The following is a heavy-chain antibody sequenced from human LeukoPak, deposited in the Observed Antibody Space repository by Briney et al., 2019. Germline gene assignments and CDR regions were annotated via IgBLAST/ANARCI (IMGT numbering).Heavy chain of an antibody. D-gene: IGHD3-10*01. CDR3: APQTLYYTGSGWLTRFDP. CDR2: ISAYNGNT. Sequence: ASVKVSCKASGYTFTSYGISWVRQAPGQGLEWMGWISAYNGNTNYAQKLQGRVTMTTDTSTSTAYMELRSLRSDDTAVYYCAPQTLYYTGSGWLTRFDPRGQGTLVTVFS. V-gene: IGHV1-18*01. CDR1: GYTFTSYG. J-gene: IGHJ5*02.